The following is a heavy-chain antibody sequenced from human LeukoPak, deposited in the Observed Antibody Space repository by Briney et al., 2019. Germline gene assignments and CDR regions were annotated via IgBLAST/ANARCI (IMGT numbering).Heavy chain of an antibody. CDR2: ISYDGSNK. V-gene: IGHV3-30*18. CDR1: GFPFSSYG. Sequence: GGSLRLSCAASGFPFSSYGMHWVRQAPGKGLEWVAVISYDGSNKYYADSVKGRFTISRDNSKNTLYLQMNSLRAEDTAVYYCAKDVIAAADTEGFDYWGQGTLVTVSS. J-gene: IGHJ4*02. D-gene: IGHD6-13*01. CDR3: AKDVIAAADTEGFDY.